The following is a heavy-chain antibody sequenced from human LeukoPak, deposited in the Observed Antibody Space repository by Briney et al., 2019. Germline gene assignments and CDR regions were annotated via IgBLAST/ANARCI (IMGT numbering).Heavy chain of an antibody. J-gene: IGHJ4*02. CDR3: ARTFGAAAGTLFDY. D-gene: IGHD6-13*01. V-gene: IGHV4-59*12. CDR2: ISYGGST. Sequence: SETLSPTCTVSGGSISSYYWSWIRQPPGKGLEWIGYISYGGSTNYNPSLKSRVTISGDTSKNQFSLKLSSVTAVDTAVYYCARTFGAAAGTLFDYWGQGTLVTVSS. CDR1: GGSISSYY.